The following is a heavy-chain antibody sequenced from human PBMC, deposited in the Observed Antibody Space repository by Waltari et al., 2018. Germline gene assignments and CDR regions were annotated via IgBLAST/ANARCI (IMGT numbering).Heavy chain of an antibody. CDR1: GFSLSTSGVG. Sequence: QITLKESGPTLVKPTQTLTLTCTFSGFSLSTSGVGVGWIRQPPGKALEWLALIYWDDDKRYSPSLKSRLTITKDTSKNQVVLTMTNMDPVDTATCYCAHSPWAAGEVYGDPFDYWGQGTLVTVSS. D-gene: IGHD4-17*01. J-gene: IGHJ4*02. CDR2: IYWDDDK. V-gene: IGHV2-5*02. CDR3: AHSPWAAGEVYGDPFDY.